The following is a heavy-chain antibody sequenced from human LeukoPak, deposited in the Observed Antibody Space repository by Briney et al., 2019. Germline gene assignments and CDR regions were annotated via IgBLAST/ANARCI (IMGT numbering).Heavy chain of an antibody. CDR1: GASISSDY. Sequence: SETLSLTCIVSGASISSDYWSWIRQPPGKGLEWIGYVYYSGSVNYNTSLQSRVTISVDTSKKHFSLTLNSVTAADTAIYYCARSIYDSWSGTYYYHMDVWGTGTTVTVSS. CDR3: ARSIYDSWSGTYYYHMDV. D-gene: IGHD6-13*01. V-gene: IGHV4-59*13. CDR2: VYYSGSV. J-gene: IGHJ6*03.